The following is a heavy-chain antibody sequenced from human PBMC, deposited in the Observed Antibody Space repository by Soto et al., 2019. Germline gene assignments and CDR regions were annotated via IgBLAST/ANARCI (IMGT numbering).Heavy chain of an antibody. V-gene: IGHV4-59*01. J-gene: IGHJ3*02. CDR3: ARRYGYAFDI. CDR2: IYYSGST. Sequence: QVQLQESGAGLVKPSETLSLTCTVSGGSISSYYWSWIRQPPGKGLEWIGYIYYSGSTNYNPSLKSRVTISVDTSKNQFSLKLSSVTAADTAVYYCARRYGYAFDIWGQGTMVTVSS. D-gene: IGHD4-17*01. CDR1: GGSISSYY.